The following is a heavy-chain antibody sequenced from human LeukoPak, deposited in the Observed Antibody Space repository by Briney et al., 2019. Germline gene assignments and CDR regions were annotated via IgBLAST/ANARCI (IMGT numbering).Heavy chain of an antibody. Sequence: SETLSLTCTVSGGSISSYLWSCSRQPPGKGLEWIGYIYHSGSTNYNPSLKSRVTISVDTSKNQFSLNLTSVIAADTAVYYCARVSGGWYPLDYWGQGTLVTVSS. CDR1: GGSISSYL. J-gene: IGHJ4*02. CDR2: IYHSGST. D-gene: IGHD6-19*01. V-gene: IGHV4-59*01. CDR3: ARVSGGWYPLDY.